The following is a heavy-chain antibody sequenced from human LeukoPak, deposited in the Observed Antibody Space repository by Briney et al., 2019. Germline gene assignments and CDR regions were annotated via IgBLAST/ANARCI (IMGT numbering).Heavy chain of an antibody. J-gene: IGHJ4*02. CDR1: GFTLSSSG. CDR3: ARDLSYGSGDD. V-gene: IGHV3-23*01. CDR2: ISGIGGST. Sequence: GGSLRLSCAASGFTLSSSGMSWVRQAPGKGLEWVSAISGIGGSTNYADSVKGRFTISRDNAKNSLYLQMTSLRAEDTAVYYCARDLSYGSGDDWGQGILVTVSS. D-gene: IGHD3-10*01.